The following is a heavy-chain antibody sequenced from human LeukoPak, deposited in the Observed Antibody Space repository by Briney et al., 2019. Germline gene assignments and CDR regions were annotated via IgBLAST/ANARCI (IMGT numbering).Heavy chain of an antibody. V-gene: IGHV4-61*01. Sequence: SETLSLTCTVSGGSISSSSYYWTWIRQPPGKGLEWIGHIYYSGSTNYNPSLKSRVTISVDTSKNQFSLRLSSVTAADTAVYYCAREYHPWGQGTLVTVS. J-gene: IGHJ5*02. CDR1: GGSISSSSYY. CDR2: IYYSGST. CDR3: AREYHP.